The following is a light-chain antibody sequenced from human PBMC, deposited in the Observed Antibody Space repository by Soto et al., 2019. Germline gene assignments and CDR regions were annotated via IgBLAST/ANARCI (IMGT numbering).Light chain of an antibody. CDR1: QSISNR. J-gene: IGKJ1*01. V-gene: IGKV1-5*01. Sequence: IQMTQSPSTLSASVGDGVTITCRASQSISNRLAWYHQKPGKTPNLLIYDASNLGSGVPSRFSGSGSGTEFTLTISSLQPDDFATYYCQQYDTYSTFGQGTKVDIK. CDR3: QQYDTYST. CDR2: DAS.